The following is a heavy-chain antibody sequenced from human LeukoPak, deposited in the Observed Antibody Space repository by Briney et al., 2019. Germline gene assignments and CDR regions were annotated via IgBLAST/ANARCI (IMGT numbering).Heavy chain of an antibody. D-gene: IGHD3-10*01. CDR2: INPNNGDS. J-gene: IGHJ4*02. CDR1: GYTFTGYD. V-gene: IGHV1-2*02. CDR3: ARDRVSGGNDY. Sequence: ASVKASCKASGYTFTGYDLHWVRQAPGQGLEYMGWINPNNGDSKNTQTFQGRVTMTRDTSISTVYMELTRLRSDDTAVYYCARDRVSGGNDYWGQGTLVTVSS.